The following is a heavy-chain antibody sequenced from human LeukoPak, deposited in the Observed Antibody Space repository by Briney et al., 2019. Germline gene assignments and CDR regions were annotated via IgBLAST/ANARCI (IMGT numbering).Heavy chain of an antibody. CDR1: GFTFSSYS. D-gene: IGHD1-26*01. V-gene: IGHV3-21*04. J-gene: IGHJ3*02. CDR3: AREYSGSYSDAFDI. Sequence: GGSLRLSCAASGFTFSSYSMNWVRQAPGKGLEWVSSISSSSSYIYYADSVKGRFTISRDNAKNSLYLQMNSLRAEDTAVYYCAREYSGSYSDAFDIWGQGTMVTVSS. CDR2: ISSSSSYI.